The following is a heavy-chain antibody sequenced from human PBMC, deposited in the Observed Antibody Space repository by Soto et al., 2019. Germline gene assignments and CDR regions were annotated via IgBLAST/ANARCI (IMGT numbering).Heavy chain of an antibody. D-gene: IGHD2-2*01. Sequence: ASVKVSCKASGYTFTSYCMHWVRQAPGQGLEWMGIVNPSGVSRSYAQKIQGRVTMTRDTSTSTAYMELRGLRSEDTAVYYCARVGSYCSSTSCHGDAFDIWGQGTRVTVAS. CDR1: GYTFTSYC. CDR3: ARVGSYCSSTSCHGDAFDI. V-gene: IGHV1-46*01. CDR2: VNPSGVSR. J-gene: IGHJ3*02.